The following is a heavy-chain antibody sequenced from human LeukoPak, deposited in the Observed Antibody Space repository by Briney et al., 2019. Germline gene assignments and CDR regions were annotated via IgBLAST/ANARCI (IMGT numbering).Heavy chain of an antibody. CDR1: GYTFTSYG. J-gene: IGHJ5*02. D-gene: IGHD3-22*01. V-gene: IGHV1-18*01. Sequence: GASVTVSFKASGYTFTSYGISWVRQAPGQGLEGMGWISAYNGNTNYAQKLQGRVTMTTDTSTSTAYMELRSLRSDDTAVYYCARGRRYDSSGYYFMSWGQGTLVTVSS. CDR2: ISAYNGNT. CDR3: ARGRRYDSSGYYFMS.